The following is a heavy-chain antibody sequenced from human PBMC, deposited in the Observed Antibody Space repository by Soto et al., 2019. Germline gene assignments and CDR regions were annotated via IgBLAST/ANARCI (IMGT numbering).Heavy chain of an antibody. CDR2: IAYDGSSK. CDR1: GFTFRSYG. V-gene: IGHV3-30*18. Sequence: QVQLVESGGGVVQPGRSLRLSCAASGFTFRSYGIHWVRQAPGKGLEWVAVIAYDGSSKKYADSVKGRFTITRDNSENTLFLQMNSLRAEDTAVYYCAKDRGGSYTYYYGMDVWGQGTTVTVSS. D-gene: IGHD1-26*01. J-gene: IGHJ6*02. CDR3: AKDRGGSYTYYYGMDV.